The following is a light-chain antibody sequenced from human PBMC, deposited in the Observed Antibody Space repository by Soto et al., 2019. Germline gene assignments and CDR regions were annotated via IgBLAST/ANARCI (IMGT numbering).Light chain of an antibody. CDR1: SSDVGGYNY. J-gene: IGLJ2*01. Sequence: QSVLTQPASVSGSPGQSITISCTGTSSDVGGYNYVVLHQQHPGKAPKVLIHDVSRRPSRVSERFSGSKSGDTASLTISGLQAEDEDDYYCSSYSSSGFEVFGGGTKLTVL. CDR3: SSYSSSGFEV. V-gene: IGLV2-14*03. CDR2: DVS.